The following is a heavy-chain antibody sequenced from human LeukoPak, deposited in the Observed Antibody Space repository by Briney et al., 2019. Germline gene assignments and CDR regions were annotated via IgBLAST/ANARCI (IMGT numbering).Heavy chain of an antibody. J-gene: IGHJ6*02. D-gene: IGHD3-3*01. CDR3: AINPITIFGVVTTMDV. V-gene: IGHV1-2*02. CDR2: INPNSGGT. Sequence: GASVKVSCKASGYTFTGYYMHWVRQAPGQGLEWMGWINPNSGGTNYAQKFQGRVTMTRDTSISTAYMELSRLGSDDTAVYYCAINPITIFGVVTTMDVWGQGTTVTVSS. CDR1: GYTFTGYY.